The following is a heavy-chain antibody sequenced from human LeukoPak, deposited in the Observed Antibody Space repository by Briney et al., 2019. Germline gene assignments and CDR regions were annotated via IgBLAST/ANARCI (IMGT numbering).Heavy chain of an antibody. CDR3: ARVPQLGYNWFDP. V-gene: IGHV4-59*02. CDR2: IFSDGTT. CDR1: GVSVSTYY. J-gene: IGHJ5*02. Sequence: SETLSLTCTVSGVSVSTYYWSWIRQSPGRGLEWIGYIFSDGTTNYNPSLKSRVTISVDTSKNQFSLKLSSVTAADTAVYYCARVPQLGYNWFDPWGQGTLVTVSS. D-gene: IGHD6-13*01.